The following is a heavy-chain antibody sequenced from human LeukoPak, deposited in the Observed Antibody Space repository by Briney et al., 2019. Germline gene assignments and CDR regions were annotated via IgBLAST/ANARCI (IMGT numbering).Heavy chain of an antibody. V-gene: IGHV3-53*01. CDR3: AGDKTTGGWYEFDY. Sequence: GGSLRLSCAASGFTVSSNYMSWVRQGPGKGLECVSVISNDGGTYYAGSVKGRFTISRDTSKNTVSLQMNSLRAEDTAVYYCAGDKTTGGWYEFDYWGQGTLVTVSS. CDR1: GFTVSSNY. D-gene: IGHD6-19*01. J-gene: IGHJ4*02. CDR2: ISNDGGT.